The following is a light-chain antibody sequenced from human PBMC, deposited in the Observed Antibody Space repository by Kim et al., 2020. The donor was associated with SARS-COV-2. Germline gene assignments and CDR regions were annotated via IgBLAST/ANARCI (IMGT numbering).Light chain of an antibody. CDR1: QSVSSAY. CDR2: GAS. CDR3: QQYGNSPIT. Sequence: EIVLTQSPGTLSLSPGERATLSCRASQSVSSAYLAWYQQKPGQAPRLLIYGASSRATGIPDRFSGSGSGTDFTLTISRLEPEDFAVYYCQQYGNSPITFGRGTQVDIK. V-gene: IGKV3-20*01. J-gene: IGKJ3*01.